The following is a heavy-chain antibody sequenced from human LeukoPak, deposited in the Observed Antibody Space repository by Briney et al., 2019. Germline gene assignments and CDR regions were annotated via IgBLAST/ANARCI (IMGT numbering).Heavy chain of an antibody. V-gene: IGHV1-2*02. CDR3: ALIAVAGVGDFDY. Sequence: ASVKVSCKASGYTFTGYYMHWVRQAPGQGLEWMGWINPNSGGTNYAQKFQGRVTMTRDTSISTAYMELSRLRSDDTAVYYCALIAVAGVGDFDYWGQGTLVTVSS. CDR2: INPNSGGT. J-gene: IGHJ4*02. CDR1: GYTFTGYY. D-gene: IGHD6-19*01.